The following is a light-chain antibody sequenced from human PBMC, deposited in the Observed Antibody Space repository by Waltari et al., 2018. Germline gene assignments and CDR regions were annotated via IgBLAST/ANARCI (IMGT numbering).Light chain of an antibody. CDR2: DTN. CDR3: VVHYMDSGISM. Sequence: QTVVTQEPSLSVSPGGTVTLTCGLSSGPVSQRHHPTWYQQTPGQAPRTLMYDTNTPSSGVPDRFSGSILGNKAALTITRAQADDECDYYCVVHYMDSGISMFGGGTKLTVL. CDR1: SGPVSQRHH. V-gene: IGLV8-61*01. J-gene: IGLJ3*02.